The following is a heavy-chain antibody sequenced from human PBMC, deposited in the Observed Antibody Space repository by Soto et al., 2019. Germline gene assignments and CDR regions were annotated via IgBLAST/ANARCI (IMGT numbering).Heavy chain of an antibody. Sequence: GGSLRLSCAASGFTFSSYGMHWVRQAPGKGLEWVAVISYDGSNKYYADSVKGRFTISRDNSKNTLYLQMNSLRAEDTAVYYCAKDMSDENYDYGDYNQPGFDYWGQGTLVTVSS. CDR3: AKDMSDENYDYGDYNQPGFDY. D-gene: IGHD4-17*01. J-gene: IGHJ4*02. CDR2: ISYDGSNK. V-gene: IGHV3-30*18. CDR1: GFTFSSYG.